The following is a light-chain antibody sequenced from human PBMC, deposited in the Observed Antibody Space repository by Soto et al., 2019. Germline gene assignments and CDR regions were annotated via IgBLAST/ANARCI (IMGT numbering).Light chain of an antibody. J-gene: IGLJ1*01. CDR2: EVS. CDR3: SSYTSTTTLV. Sequence: QSVLTQPASVSGSPGQSITISCTETSSAVGGYKFVSWYHQHPGKAPKLVIYEVSKRPSGVSDRFSGSKSGNTASLAISGLQAEDEGEYYCSSYTSTTTLVFGTGTKLTVL. V-gene: IGLV2-14*01. CDR1: SSAVGGYKF.